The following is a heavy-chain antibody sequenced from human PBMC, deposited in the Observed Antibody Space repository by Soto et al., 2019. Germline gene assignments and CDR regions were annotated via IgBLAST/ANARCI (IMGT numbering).Heavy chain of an antibody. Sequence: SVKVSCKASGFTFRSSAVQWVRQARGQRLEWIGRLVVGTGNTNYAQKFQQRVTISSDRSTNTVSMELSSLMLDDTAVYYCATGAYCSGGSCSDYYYCYYGMVLWGQGTMVTVSS. V-gene: IGHV1-58*01. CDR2: LVVGTGNT. D-gene: IGHD2-15*01. CDR1: GFTFRSSA. J-gene: IGHJ6*02. CDR3: ATGAYCSGGSCSDYYYCYYGMVL.